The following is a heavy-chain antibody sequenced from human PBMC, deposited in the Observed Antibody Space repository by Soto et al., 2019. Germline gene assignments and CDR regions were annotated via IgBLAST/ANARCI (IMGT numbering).Heavy chain of an antibody. Sequence: GGSLRLSCAASGFTFSDYYMSWIRQAPGKGLEWVSYISSSSSYTNYADSVKGRFTISRDNAKNSLYLQMNSLRAEDTAVYYCARDAYSDYVVVAGYYYYGMDVWGQGTTVTVSS. D-gene: IGHD4-17*01. CDR1: GFTFSDYY. J-gene: IGHJ6*02. CDR2: ISSSSSYT. V-gene: IGHV3-11*06. CDR3: ARDAYSDYVVVAGYYYYGMDV.